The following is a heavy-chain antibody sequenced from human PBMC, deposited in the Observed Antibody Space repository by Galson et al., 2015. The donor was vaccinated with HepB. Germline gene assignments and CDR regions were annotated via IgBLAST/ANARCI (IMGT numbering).Heavy chain of an antibody. CDR1: GFTFTSSA. CDR2: IVVGSGNT. Sequence: SVKVSCKASGFTFTSSAMQWVRQARGQRLEWIGWIVVGSGNTNYAQKFQERVTITRDMSTSTAYMELSSLRSEDTAVYYCAAGGYYYYYGMDVWGQGTTVTVSS. V-gene: IGHV1-58*02. CDR3: AAGGYYYYYGMDV. J-gene: IGHJ6*02.